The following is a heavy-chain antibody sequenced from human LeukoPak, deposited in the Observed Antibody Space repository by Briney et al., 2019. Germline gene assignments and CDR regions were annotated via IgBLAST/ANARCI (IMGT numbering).Heavy chain of an antibody. Sequence: PPGGSLRLSCAASGFTFDDYAMHWVRQAPGKGLEWVSGVSWNSGSIDYADSVRGRFTISRDNAKNSLYLQMNGLRADDTALYYCAKGLMHYYGPTGYYWPFDSWGQGTLVTVSS. D-gene: IGHD3-22*01. J-gene: IGHJ4*02. V-gene: IGHV3-9*01. CDR1: GFTFDDYA. CDR3: AKGLMHYYGPTGYYWPFDS. CDR2: VSWNSGSI.